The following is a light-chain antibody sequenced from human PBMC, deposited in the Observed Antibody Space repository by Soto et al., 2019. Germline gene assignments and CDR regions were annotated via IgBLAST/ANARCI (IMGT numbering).Light chain of an antibody. CDR2: VAS. Sequence: DIQMTQSPSSLSASVGDRVNIICRASQSISRYLNWYQQKPGKGPKPLISVASSLQSGVPSLLSGSRSGTEFTLTIRRLQPEGFVSYYCQQSYSPPFAFGPGTKVHIK. V-gene: IGKV1-39*01. CDR3: QQSYSPPFA. J-gene: IGKJ3*01. CDR1: QSISRY.